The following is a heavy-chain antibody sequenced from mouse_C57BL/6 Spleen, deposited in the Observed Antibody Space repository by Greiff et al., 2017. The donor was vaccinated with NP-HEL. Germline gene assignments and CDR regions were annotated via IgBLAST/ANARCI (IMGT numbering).Heavy chain of an antibody. J-gene: IGHJ3*01. D-gene: IGHD2-4*01. CDR3: AREGYDYPWFAY. Sequence: QVQLKQPGAELVRPGTSVKLSCKASGYTFTSYWMHWVKQRPGQGLEWIGVIDPSDSYTNYNQKFKGKATLTVDTSSSTAYMQLSSLTSEDSAVYYCAREGYDYPWFAYWGQGTLVTVSA. V-gene: IGHV1-59*01. CDR2: IDPSDSYT. CDR1: GYTFTSYW.